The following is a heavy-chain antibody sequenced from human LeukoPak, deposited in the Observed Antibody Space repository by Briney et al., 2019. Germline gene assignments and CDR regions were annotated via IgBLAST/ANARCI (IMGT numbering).Heavy chain of an antibody. CDR3: ARPSRAVAGSYYYYYMDV. D-gene: IGHD6-19*01. V-gene: IGHV3-74*01. Sequence: GGSLRLSCAASGFPFSSYWMHWVRQGPGKGLEWVSRINTDGSSTTYADSVKGRFTISRDNAKNTLYLQMNSLRAEDTAVYYCARPSRAVAGSYYYYYMDVWGRGTTVTVSS. CDR1: GFPFSSYW. J-gene: IGHJ6*03. CDR2: INTDGSST.